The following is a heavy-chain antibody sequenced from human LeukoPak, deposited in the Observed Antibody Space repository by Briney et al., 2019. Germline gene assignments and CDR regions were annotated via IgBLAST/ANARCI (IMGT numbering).Heavy chain of an antibody. J-gene: IGHJ4*02. CDR2: ISSSSSYI. Sequence: PGGSLRLSCAASGFTFSSYSMIWVRQAPGKGLEWVSSISSSSSYIYYADSVKGRFTISRDNAKNSLYLQMNSLRAEDTAVYYCARVTNVVVVAATLDYWGQGTLVTVSS. V-gene: IGHV3-21*01. CDR3: ARVTNVVVVAATLDY. CDR1: GFTFSSYS. D-gene: IGHD2-15*01.